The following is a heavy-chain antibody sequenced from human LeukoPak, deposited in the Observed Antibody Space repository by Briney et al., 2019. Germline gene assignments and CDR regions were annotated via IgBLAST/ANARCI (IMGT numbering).Heavy chain of an antibody. Sequence: AASVKVSCKASGYTFTSNDINWVRQVTGQGLEGMGWMNPNSGNTVYAQKFQGRVTITRDTSRSTVYMELSSLRSEHTAVYYCARGLFSRYDYYYYYYMDVWGKGTTVTVSS. J-gene: IGHJ6*03. CDR3: ARGLFSRYDYYYYYYMDV. V-gene: IGHV1-8*01. D-gene: IGHD5-12*01. CDR2: MNPNSGNT. CDR1: GYTFTSND.